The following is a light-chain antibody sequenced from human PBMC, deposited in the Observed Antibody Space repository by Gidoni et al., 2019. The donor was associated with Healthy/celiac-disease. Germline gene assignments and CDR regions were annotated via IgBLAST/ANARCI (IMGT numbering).Light chain of an antibody. CDR3: QQRSNWPPLT. CDR1: QSVSSY. Sequence: EIVLTQSPATLSLSPGERATISCRASQSVSSYLAWYQQKPGQAPSLLIYYASNRATGIPARFSGSGSGTDFTLTISSLEPEDFAVYYCQQRSNWPPLTFGGGTKVEIK. J-gene: IGKJ4*01. V-gene: IGKV3-11*01. CDR2: YAS.